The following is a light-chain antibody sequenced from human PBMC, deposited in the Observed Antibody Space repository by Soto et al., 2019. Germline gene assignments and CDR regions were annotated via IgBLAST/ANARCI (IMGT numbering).Light chain of an antibody. CDR1: QSTSTY. Sequence: DIQMTQSPSSLSASVGDRVTITCRASQSTSTYLNWYQQKPGKAPKLLIYAATSLQSGVPSRFSGSGSGTDFTLNISSLQPEDFATYYCQQSYNTPRTFGQGTKVEIK. J-gene: IGKJ1*01. CDR3: QQSYNTPRT. CDR2: AAT. V-gene: IGKV1-39*01.